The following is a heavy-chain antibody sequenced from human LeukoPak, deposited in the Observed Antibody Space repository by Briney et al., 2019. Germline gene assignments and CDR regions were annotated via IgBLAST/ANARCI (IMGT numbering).Heavy chain of an antibody. CDR3: ARGRITMIVVVKHDAFDI. V-gene: IGHV1-69*13. CDR2: IIPIFGTA. D-gene: IGHD3-22*01. J-gene: IGHJ3*02. Sequence: ASVKVSCKASGGTFSSYAISWVRQAPGQGLEWMGGIIPIFGTANYAQKCQGSVTITADESKSTAYMELSSLRSEDTAVYYCARGRITMIVVVKHDAFDIWGQGTMVTVSS. CDR1: GGTFSSYA.